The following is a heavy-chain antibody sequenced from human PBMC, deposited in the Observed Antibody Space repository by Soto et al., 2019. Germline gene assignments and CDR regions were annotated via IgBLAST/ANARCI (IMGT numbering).Heavy chain of an antibody. Sequence: PGGSLRLSCAASGFTFSSYAMHWVRQAPGKGLEWVAVISYDGSNKYYADSVKGRFTISRDNSKNTLYLQMNSLRAEDTAVYYCARPGIAAADGYWGQGTLVTVSS. CDR3: ARPGIAAADGY. J-gene: IGHJ4*02. CDR2: ISYDGSNK. D-gene: IGHD6-13*01. V-gene: IGHV3-30-3*01. CDR1: GFTFSSYA.